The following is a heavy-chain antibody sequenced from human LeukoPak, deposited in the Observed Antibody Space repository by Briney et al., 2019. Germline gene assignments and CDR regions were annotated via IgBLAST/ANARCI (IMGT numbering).Heavy chain of an antibody. J-gene: IGHJ3*02. V-gene: IGHV1-24*01. CDR3: ATDPATLGGTYYDILTGLPRGYAFDI. CDR2: FDPEDGET. CDR1: GYTLTELS. D-gene: IGHD3-9*01. Sequence: GASVKVSCKVSGYTLTELSMHWVRQAPGKGLEWMGGFDPEDGETIYAQKFQGRVTMTEDTSTDTAYMELSSLGSEDTAVYYCATDPATLGGTYYDILTGLPRGYAFDIWGQGTMVTVSS.